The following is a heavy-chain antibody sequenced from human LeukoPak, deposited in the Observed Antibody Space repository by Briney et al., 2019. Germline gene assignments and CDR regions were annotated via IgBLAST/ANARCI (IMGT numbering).Heavy chain of an antibody. CDR3: ARPGDIVVGESNFDY. J-gene: IGHJ4*02. CDR1: GGSISSYY. D-gene: IGHD2-15*01. V-gene: IGHV4-59*01. Sequence: SETLSLTCTVSGGSISSYYWSWIRQPPGKGQEWIGYIYYSWSTNYNPSLKSRVPISVDTSKNQFSLKLSSVTAADTAVYYCARPGDIVVGESNFDYWGQGTLVTVSS. CDR2: IYYSWST.